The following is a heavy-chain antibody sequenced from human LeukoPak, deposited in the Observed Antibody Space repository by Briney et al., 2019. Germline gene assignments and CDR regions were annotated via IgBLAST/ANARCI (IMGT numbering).Heavy chain of an antibody. CDR3: ARDPPSLRGHAFDI. V-gene: IGHV3-21*01. D-gene: IGHD1-26*01. CDR1: GFTSSSYS. CDR2: ISSSSSYI. Sequence: GGSLRLSCAASGFTSSSYSMNWVRQAPGKGLEWVSSISSSSSYIYYADSVKGRFTLSRDNAKNSLYLQMNSLRAEDTAVYYCARDPPSLRGHAFDIWGQGTMVTVSS. J-gene: IGHJ3*02.